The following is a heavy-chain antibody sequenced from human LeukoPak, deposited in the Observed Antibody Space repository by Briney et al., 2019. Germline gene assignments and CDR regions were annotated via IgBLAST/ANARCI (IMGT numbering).Heavy chain of an antibody. CDR2: IYYSGST. V-gene: IGHV4-59*08. Sequence: SETLSLTCTVSGGSISSYYWSWTRQPPGKGLEWIGYIYYSGSTDYNPSLKSRVTISVDTSKNQFSLKLSSVTAADTAVYYCARREGYCSGGSCYHAFDIWGQGTMVTVSS. J-gene: IGHJ3*02. CDR3: ARREGYCSGGSCYHAFDI. CDR1: GGSISSYY. D-gene: IGHD2-15*01.